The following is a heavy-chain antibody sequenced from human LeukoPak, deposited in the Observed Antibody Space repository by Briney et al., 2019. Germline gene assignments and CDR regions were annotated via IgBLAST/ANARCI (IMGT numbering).Heavy chain of an antibody. CDR1: GYTFTGYY. Sequence: ASVKVSCKASGYTFTGYYMHWVRQAPGQGLEWMGWMNPNSGNTGYAQKFQGRVTMTRNTSISTAYMELSSLRSEDTAVYYCYVWGSYRPPRFDYWGQGTLVTVSS. V-gene: IGHV1-8*02. CDR2: MNPNSGNT. D-gene: IGHD3-16*02. CDR3: YVWGSYRPPRFDY. J-gene: IGHJ4*02.